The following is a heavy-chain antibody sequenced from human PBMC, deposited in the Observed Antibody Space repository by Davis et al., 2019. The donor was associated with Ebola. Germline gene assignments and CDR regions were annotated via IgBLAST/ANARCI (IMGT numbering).Heavy chain of an antibody. V-gene: IGHV3-48*02. CDR3: ARDYLFAFDS. CDR1: GFTFSSYS. J-gene: IGHJ4*02. CDR2: INTRGDAR. Sequence: PGGSLRLSCVTSGFTFSSYSFNWVRQTPGKGPEWIAHINTRGDARVYADSVGGRFTISRDDAANSVSLHMETLKHEDTAIYYCARDYLFAFDSWGQGTPVTVSS.